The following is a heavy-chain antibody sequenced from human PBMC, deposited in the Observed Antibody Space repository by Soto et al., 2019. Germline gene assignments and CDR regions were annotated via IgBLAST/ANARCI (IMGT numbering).Heavy chain of an antibody. CDR2: MNPNSGNT. J-gene: IGHJ5*02. D-gene: IGHD3-3*01. CDR1: GYTFTSYD. V-gene: IGHV1-8*01. CDR3: ARGSGVLRFLEWLSTRHWFDP. Sequence: ASVKVSCKASGYTFTSYDINWLRQATGQGLEWMGWMNPNSGNTGYAQKLQGRVTMTRNTCISTAYMELSSLRSEDTAVYYCARGSGVLRFLEWLSTRHWFDPWGQGTLVTVSS.